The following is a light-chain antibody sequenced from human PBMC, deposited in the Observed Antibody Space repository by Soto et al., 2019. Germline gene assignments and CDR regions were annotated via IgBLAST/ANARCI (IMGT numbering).Light chain of an antibody. CDR1: SSDVGGYNY. CDR2: DVS. J-gene: IGLJ3*02. V-gene: IGLV2-14*01. CDR3: SSYTTSYTGV. Sequence: QSGLTQPASVSGSPGQSITISCTGTSSDVGGYNYVSWFQQHPGKAPKLMIYDVSNRPSGVSNRFSGSKSGNTASLTISGLQAEDEADYYCSSYTTSYTGVFGGGTKLTVL.